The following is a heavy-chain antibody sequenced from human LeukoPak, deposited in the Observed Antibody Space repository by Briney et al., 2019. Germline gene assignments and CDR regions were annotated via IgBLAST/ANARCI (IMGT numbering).Heavy chain of an antibody. V-gene: IGHV3-23*01. J-gene: IGHJ4*02. CDR3: ARDVYDILTGYYLPFDY. D-gene: IGHD3-9*01. Sequence: GGSLRVSCIASGFTFKNYAMNWVRQAPGEGLEWVSAIGHSGDHTYYADSVKGRFTISRDNSKNTLYLQMNSLRAEDTAVYYCARDVYDILTGYYLPFDYWGQGTLVTVSS. CDR1: GFTFKNYA. CDR2: IGHSGDHT.